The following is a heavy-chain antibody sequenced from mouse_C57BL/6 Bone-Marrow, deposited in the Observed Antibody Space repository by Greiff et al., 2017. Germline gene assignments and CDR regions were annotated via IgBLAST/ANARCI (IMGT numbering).Heavy chain of an antibody. CDR2: INPYNGGT. CDR3: AILEVLLRDYYAMDY. V-gene: IGHV1-19*01. CDR1: GYTFTDYY. Sequence: EVQLQQSGPVLVKPGASVKMSCKASGYTFTDYYMNWVKQSHGKSLEWIGVINPYNGGTSYNQKFKGQATFTVDKSYSTAYLELNSLTSEDSAVYYCAILEVLLRDYYAMDYWGQGTSVTVSS. J-gene: IGHJ4*01. D-gene: IGHD1-1*01.